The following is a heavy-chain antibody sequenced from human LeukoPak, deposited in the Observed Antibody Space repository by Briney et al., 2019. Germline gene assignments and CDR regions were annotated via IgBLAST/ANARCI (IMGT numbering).Heavy chain of an antibody. CDR1: GYTFTSYA. J-gene: IGHJ4*02. V-gene: IGHV1-3*01. D-gene: IGHD6-19*01. Sequence: ASVKVSCKASGYTFTSYAMHWVCQAPGQRLEWMGWINAGNGNTKYSQKFQGRVTITRDTSASTAYMELSSLRSEDTAVYYCARMGAIAVATNDYWGQGTLVTVSS. CDR3: ARMGAIAVATNDY. CDR2: INAGNGNT.